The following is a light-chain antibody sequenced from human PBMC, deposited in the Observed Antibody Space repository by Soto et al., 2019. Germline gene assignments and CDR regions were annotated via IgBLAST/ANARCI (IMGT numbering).Light chain of an antibody. CDR2: GAS. CDR3: QQYGSSPLT. V-gene: IGKV3-20*01. CDR1: QSVSSSY. J-gene: IGKJ4*02. Sequence: EIVLTQSPCTLSLSPGERATLSCRDSQSVSSSYLAWYEQKPGQAPRLLIYGASSRATGIPDRFSGSGSGTDFTLTISRLEPEDFAVYYCQQYGSSPLTFGGGTKVDIK.